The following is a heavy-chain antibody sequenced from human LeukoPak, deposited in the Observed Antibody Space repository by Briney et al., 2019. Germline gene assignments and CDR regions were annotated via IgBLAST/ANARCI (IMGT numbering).Heavy chain of an antibody. CDR3: RRGLHYVVNSYDSSGFYY. D-gene: IGHD3-22*01. Sequence: SETLSLTGAVYGGSFIGYYGGWIRQPPGKGLEWIGEINHSGSTNYNPSLKSRVTISVDTSKNQFSLKLSSVTTADTAVYYCRRGLHYVVNSYDSSGFYYWGQGTLVTVSS. J-gene: IGHJ4*02. CDR2: INHSGST. V-gene: IGHV4-34*01. CDR1: GGSFIGYY.